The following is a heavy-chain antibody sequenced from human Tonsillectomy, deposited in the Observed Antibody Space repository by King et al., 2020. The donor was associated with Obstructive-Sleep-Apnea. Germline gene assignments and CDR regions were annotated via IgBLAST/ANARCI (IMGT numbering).Heavy chain of an antibody. CDR2: VSSDGATV. V-gene: IGHV3-9*01. CDR1: GFTFDDYA. CDR3: ATGEGGASIFMPFDY. D-gene: IGHD3-10*01. Sequence: VQLVESGGDLVQPGRSLRLSCAASGFTFDDYAMHWVRQAPGKGPEWVSSVSSDGATVAYAYSVQGRFTISRDSAKNSLCLQMNSLRPEDTALYYCATGEGGASIFMPFDYWGQGTLVTVSS. J-gene: IGHJ4*02.